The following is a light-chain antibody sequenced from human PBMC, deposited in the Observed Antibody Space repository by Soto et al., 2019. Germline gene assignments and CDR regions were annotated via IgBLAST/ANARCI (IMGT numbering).Light chain of an antibody. CDR2: DVS. V-gene: IGLV2-14*03. J-gene: IGLJ1*01. CDR3: SAFTGTTYV. CDR1: SSDVGGNKY. Sequence: QSALTQPASVSGSAGQSITISCTGTSSDVGGNKYVSWYQHYPGKAPKLMICDVSNRPSGVSNRFSGPKSGNTASLTISGLQAEDEADYYCSAFTGTTYVFGTGTRSPS.